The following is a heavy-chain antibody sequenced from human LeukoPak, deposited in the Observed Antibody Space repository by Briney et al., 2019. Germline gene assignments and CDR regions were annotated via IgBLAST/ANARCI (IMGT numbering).Heavy chain of an antibody. J-gene: IGHJ6*02. D-gene: IGHD3-10*01. CDR2: IYYSGST. V-gene: IGHV4-59*01. CDR1: GGSISSYY. Sequence: PSETLSLTCTVSGGSISSYYWSWIRQPPGKGLEWIGYIYYSGSTNYNPSLKSRVTISVDTSKNQFSLKLSSVTAADTAVYYCARASITMVRGVLHYYYYHGMDVWGQGTTVTVSS. CDR3: ARASITMVRGVLHYYYYHGMDV.